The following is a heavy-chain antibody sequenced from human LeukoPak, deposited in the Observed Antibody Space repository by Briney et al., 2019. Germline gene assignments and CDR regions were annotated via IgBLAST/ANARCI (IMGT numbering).Heavy chain of an antibody. D-gene: IGHD3-3*01. CDR2: LSSDGVDK. V-gene: IGHV3-30-3*01. J-gene: IGHJ4*02. CDR3: ARDPGTIFDVLNYHFDN. Sequence: PAESLRLSCTASGFTFSTFHMHWVRQTPGKGLEWVAILSSDGVDKRYADSVQGRFTGSRDNFKNTLYLQMNSLRAEDTAIYYCARDPGTIFDVLNYHFDNWGQGTLVTVSS. CDR1: GFTFSTFH.